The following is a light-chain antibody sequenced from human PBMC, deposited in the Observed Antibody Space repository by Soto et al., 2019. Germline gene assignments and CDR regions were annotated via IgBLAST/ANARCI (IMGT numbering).Light chain of an antibody. CDR1: SGHSSYA. J-gene: IGLJ2*01. CDR2: LNSDGSH. V-gene: IGLV4-69*01. CDR3: QTGGSGSP. Sequence: QLVLTQSPSASASLGASVKLTCTLSSGHSSYAIAWHQQQPEKGPRYLMKLNSDGSHSKGDGIPDRFSGSSAGAERYLTISSLQSEDDADYYCQTGGSGSPFGGGTKLTFL.